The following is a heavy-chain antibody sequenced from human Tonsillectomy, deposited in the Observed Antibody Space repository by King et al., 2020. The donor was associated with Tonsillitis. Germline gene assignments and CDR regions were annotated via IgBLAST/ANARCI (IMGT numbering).Heavy chain of an antibody. V-gene: IGHV3-13*01. J-gene: IGHJ4*02. CDR1: GFTFSSYD. CDR2: IATATDT. D-gene: IGHD2-21*02. CDR3: ARAGLCGGDCYYFDY. Sequence: VQLVESGGGLVQPGGSLRLSCAASGFTFSSYDMHWVRQATGKGLEWVSAIATATDTYYPGSVKGRFTISRENAKNSLYLQMNSLRAGDTGVYYCARAGLCGGDCYYFDYWGPGTLVTVSS.